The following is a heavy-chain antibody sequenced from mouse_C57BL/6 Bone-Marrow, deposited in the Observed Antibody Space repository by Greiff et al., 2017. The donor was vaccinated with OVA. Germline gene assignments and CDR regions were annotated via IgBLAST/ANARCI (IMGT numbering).Heavy chain of an antibody. D-gene: IGHD6-5*01. V-gene: IGHV14-4*01. J-gene: IGHJ2*01. CDR1: GFNIKDDY. CDR2: IDPENGDT. CDR3: TSYCNFDY. Sequence: VQLQQSGAELVRPGASVKLSCTASGFNIKDDYMHWVKQRPEQGLEWIGWIDPENGDTEYASKFQGKATITAETSSNTAYLQLSSLTSEDTAVYYCTSYCNFDYWGQGTTLTVSS.